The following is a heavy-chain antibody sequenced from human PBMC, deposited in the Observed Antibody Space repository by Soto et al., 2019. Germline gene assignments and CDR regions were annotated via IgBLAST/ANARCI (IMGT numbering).Heavy chain of an antibody. D-gene: IGHD3-16*02. CDR2: IKQDGSEK. CDR1: GFTFSSYW. Sequence: GGSLRLSCAASGFTFSSYWMSWVRQAPGKGLEWVANIKQDGSEKYYVDSVKGRFTISRDNAKNSLYLQMNSLRAEDTAVYCCARVRYDYIWGSYRKHGGNYFDYWGQGTLVTVSS. V-gene: IGHV3-7*01. CDR3: ARVRYDYIWGSYRKHGGNYFDY. J-gene: IGHJ4*02.